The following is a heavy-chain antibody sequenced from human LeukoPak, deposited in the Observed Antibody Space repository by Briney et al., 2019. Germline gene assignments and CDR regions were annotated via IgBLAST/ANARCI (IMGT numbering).Heavy chain of an antibody. CDR2: ISAYNGNT. Sequence: VASVKVSCKASGYTFTSYGISWVRQAPGQGLEWMGWISAYNGNTNYAQKLQGRVTMTTDTSTSTAYMELRSLRSDDTAVYYCARFSPPSAPGYSGFDYWGQGTLVTVSS. V-gene: IGHV1-18*01. CDR1: GYTFTSYG. CDR3: ARFSPPSAPGYSGFDY. J-gene: IGHJ4*02. D-gene: IGHD5-12*01.